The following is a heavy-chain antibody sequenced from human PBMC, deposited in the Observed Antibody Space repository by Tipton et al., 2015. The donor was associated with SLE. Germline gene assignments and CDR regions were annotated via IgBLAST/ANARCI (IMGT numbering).Heavy chain of an antibody. J-gene: IGHJ2*01. D-gene: IGHD3-16*01. CDR2: INHSGST. CDR3: ARQEGARYFDL. Sequence: TLSLTCAVYGGSFSGYYWSWIRQPPGKGLEWIGEINHSGSTNYNPSLKSRVTIFVDTSKNQFSLNLSSVTAADTAVYYCARQEGARYFDLWGRGTLVTVSS. V-gene: IGHV4-34*01. CDR1: GGSFSGYY.